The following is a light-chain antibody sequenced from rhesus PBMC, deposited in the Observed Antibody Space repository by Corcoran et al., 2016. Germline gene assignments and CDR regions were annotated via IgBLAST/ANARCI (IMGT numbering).Light chain of an antibody. CDR2: EAS. CDR1: QAITND. V-gene: IGKV1-25*01. J-gene: IGKJ2*01. CDR3: QHYYSSPYS. Sequence: DIQMTQSPSSLSASVGDRVTITCRASQAITNDLAWYQQKPGETPKLLIYEASNLQSGIPSRFSGTGSGTDFTLTLCILQPEDFSTYCCQHYYSSPYSFGQGTKVEIK.